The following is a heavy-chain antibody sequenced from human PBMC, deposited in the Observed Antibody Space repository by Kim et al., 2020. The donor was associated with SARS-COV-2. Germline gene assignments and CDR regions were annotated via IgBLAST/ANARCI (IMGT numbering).Heavy chain of an antibody. V-gene: IGHV4-31*02. J-gene: IGHJ4*02. CDR3: ARAGFWSGYYVLRGFDY. D-gene: IGHD3-3*01. Sequence: LKSRVTISVDTSKNQFSLKLSSVTAADTAVYYCARAGFWSGYYVLRGFDYWGQGTLVTVSS.